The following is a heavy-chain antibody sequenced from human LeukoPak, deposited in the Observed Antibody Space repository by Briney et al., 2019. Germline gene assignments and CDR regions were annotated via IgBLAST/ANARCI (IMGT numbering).Heavy chain of an antibody. CDR3: ARVLRRTGGLDP. CDR1: GYTFTGYY. CDR2: INPNSGGT. V-gene: IGHV1-2*02. D-gene: IGHD3/OR15-3a*01. Sequence: ASVKVSCKASGYTFTGYYMHWVRQAPGQGLEWMGWINPNSGGTNYAQKFQGRVTMTRDTSISIAYMELSRLRSDDTAVYYCARVLRRTGGLDPWGQGTLVTVSS. J-gene: IGHJ5*02.